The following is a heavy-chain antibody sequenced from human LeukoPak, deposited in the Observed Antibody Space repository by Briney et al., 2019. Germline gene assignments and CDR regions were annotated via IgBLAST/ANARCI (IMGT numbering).Heavy chain of an antibody. CDR1: GFTFSSYS. Sequence: GGSLRLSCPASGFTFSSYSMNWVRQAPAKGLEWVSSINGSSSYIYFADSVKGRFTISRDNAKNSLYLQMNSLRAEDTAVYYCAREGPEMATPHFDYWGQGTLVTVSS. J-gene: IGHJ4*02. D-gene: IGHD5-24*01. CDR3: AREGPEMATPHFDY. V-gene: IGHV3-21*01. CDR2: INGSSSYI.